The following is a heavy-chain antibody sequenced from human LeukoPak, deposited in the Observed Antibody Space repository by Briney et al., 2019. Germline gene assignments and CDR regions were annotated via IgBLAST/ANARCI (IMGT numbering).Heavy chain of an antibody. Sequence: GGSLTPACPASGSTLSLHSMHWDRQAPGKGLEWVSSISSSSSYIYYADSVKGRFTISRDNAKNSLYLQMNRLTAKDTAVYYLSLCYLWCHRRGFDYWGQGTLVTVSS. CDR2: ISSSSSYI. CDR3: SLCYLWCHRRGFDY. CDR1: GSTLSLHS. V-gene: IGHV3-21*01. D-gene: IGHD2-21*01. J-gene: IGHJ4*02.